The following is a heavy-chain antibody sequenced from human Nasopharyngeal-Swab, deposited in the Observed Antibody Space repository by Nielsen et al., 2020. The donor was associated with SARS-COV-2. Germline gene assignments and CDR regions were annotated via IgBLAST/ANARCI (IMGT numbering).Heavy chain of an antibody. Sequence: GESLKISCAASGFTFSSYAMHWVRQAPGKGLEWVAVISYDGSNKYYADSVKGRFTISRDNSKNTLYLQMNSPRAEDTAVYYCARSLGGSYYGPNDYWGQGTLVTVSS. V-gene: IGHV3-30*04. D-gene: IGHD1-26*01. CDR3: ARSLGGSYYGPNDY. CDR2: ISYDGSNK. CDR1: GFTFSSYA. J-gene: IGHJ4*02.